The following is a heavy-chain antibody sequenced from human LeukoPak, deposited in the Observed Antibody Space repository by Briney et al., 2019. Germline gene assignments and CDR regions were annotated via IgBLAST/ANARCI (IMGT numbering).Heavy chain of an antibody. CDR1: GYTFTGYY. J-gene: IGHJ6*03. D-gene: IGHD3-10*01. Sequence: ASVKVSCKASGYTFTGYYMHWVRQAPGQGLEWMGWISAYNGNTNYAQKLQGRVTMTTDTSTSTAYMELRSLRSDDTAVYYCARRLLWFGELYYMDVWGKGTTVTISS. CDR2: ISAYNGNT. CDR3: ARRLLWFGELYYMDV. V-gene: IGHV1-18*04.